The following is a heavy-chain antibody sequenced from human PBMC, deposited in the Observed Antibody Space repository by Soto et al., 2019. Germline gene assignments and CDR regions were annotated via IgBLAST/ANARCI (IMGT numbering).Heavy chain of an antibody. D-gene: IGHD4-17*01. CDR1: GGSFSGYC. CDR3: AGGVGDYGDYAAFDI. Sequence: SETLSLTCAVYGGSFSGYCWSWIRQPPGKGLEWIGEINHSGSTNYNPSLKSRVTISVDTSKNQFSLKLSSVTAADTAVYYCAGGVGDYGDYAAFDIWGQGTMVTVS. V-gene: IGHV4-34*01. J-gene: IGHJ3*02. CDR2: INHSGST.